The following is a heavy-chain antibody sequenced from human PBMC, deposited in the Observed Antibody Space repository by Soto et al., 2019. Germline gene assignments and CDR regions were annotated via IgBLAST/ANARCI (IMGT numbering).Heavy chain of an antibody. J-gene: IGHJ4*02. Sequence: QVQLVQSGAEVKKPGASVKISCKTSGYTFAMHYIHWVRQVPGQGLEWMGMINPRDGRTSYVQKFQGRVTMTRDTSATTVFLNMSRLTSHDTAVFYCAREDGGGGRRHDFWGQGTLVTVSS. V-gene: IGHV1-46*01. CDR3: AREDGGGGRRHDF. CDR2: INPRDGRT. D-gene: IGHD2-15*01. CDR1: GYTFAMHY.